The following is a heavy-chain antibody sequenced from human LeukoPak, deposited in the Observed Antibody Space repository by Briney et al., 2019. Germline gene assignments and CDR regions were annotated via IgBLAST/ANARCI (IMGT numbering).Heavy chain of an antibody. CDR3: AKVYSSVWTHVGHFDY. D-gene: IGHD6-19*01. Sequence: GGSLRLSCAASGFTFSNYAMSWVRQAPGKGLEWVSGISSSGGSTFYTDSVKGRFTISRDNSKNTLYLQMNSLRAEDTAVYYCAKVYSSVWTHVGHFDYWGQGTPVTVSS. CDR2: ISSSGGST. V-gene: IGHV3-23*01. J-gene: IGHJ4*02. CDR1: GFTFSNYA.